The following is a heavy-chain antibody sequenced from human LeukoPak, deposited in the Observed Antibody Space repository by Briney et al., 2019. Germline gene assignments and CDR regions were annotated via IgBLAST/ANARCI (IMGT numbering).Heavy chain of an antibody. V-gene: IGHV1-69*04. D-gene: IGHD5-24*01. CDR1: GYTFTSYA. CDR2: IIPILGIA. J-gene: IGHJ4*02. CDR3: ARGDGMATSDLGY. Sequence: GASVKVSCKASGYTFTSYAMHWVRQAPGQGLEWMGRIIPILGIANYAQKFQGRVTITADKSTSTAYMELSSLRSEDTAVYYCARGDGMATSDLGYWGQGTLVTVSS.